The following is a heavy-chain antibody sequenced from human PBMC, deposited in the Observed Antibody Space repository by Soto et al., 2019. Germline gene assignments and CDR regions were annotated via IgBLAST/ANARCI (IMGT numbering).Heavy chain of an antibody. CDR3: ARVHDYGDYGESGFDP. D-gene: IGHD4-17*01. J-gene: IGHJ5*02. Sequence: SVKVSCKASGGTFSSYAISWVRQAPGQGLEWMGGIIPIFGTANYAQKFQGRVTITADESTSTAYMELSSLRSEDTAVYYCARVHDYGDYGESGFDPWGQGTLVTVSS. CDR2: IIPIFGTA. CDR1: GGTFSSYA. V-gene: IGHV1-69*13.